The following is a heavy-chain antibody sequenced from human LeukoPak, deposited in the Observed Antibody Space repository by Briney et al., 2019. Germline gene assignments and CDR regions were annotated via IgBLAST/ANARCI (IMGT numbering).Heavy chain of an antibody. D-gene: IGHD3-10*01. CDR1: GGSISNSRDY. CDR3: ARENEIYGSGSYFGY. CDR2: IYYSGST. J-gene: IGHJ4*02. Sequence: SETLSLTCTVSGGSISNSRDYWAWIRQPPGKGLEWIANIYYSGSTYYSPSLKSRVTISVDTSKNQFSLKLSSVTAADTAVYYCARENEIYGSGSYFGYWGQGTLVTVSS. V-gene: IGHV4-39*02.